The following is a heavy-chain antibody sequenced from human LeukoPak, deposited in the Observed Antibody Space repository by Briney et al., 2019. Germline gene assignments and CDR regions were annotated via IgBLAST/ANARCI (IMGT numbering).Heavy chain of an antibody. D-gene: IGHD1-7*01. V-gene: IGHV1-69*13. CDR2: IIPIFGTA. J-gene: IGHJ4*02. Sequence: ASVKVSCKASGGTLSSYAISWVRQAPGQGLEWMGGIIPIFGTANYAQKFQGRVTITADESTSTAYMELSSLRSEDTAVYYCARGADNWNSEYYFDYWGQGTLVTVSS. CDR1: GGTLSSYA. CDR3: ARGADNWNSEYYFDY.